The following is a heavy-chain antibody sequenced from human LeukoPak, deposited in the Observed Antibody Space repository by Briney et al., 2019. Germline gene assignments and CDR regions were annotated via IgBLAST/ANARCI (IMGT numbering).Heavy chain of an antibody. CDR2: IHTSGST. J-gene: IGHJ4*02. V-gene: IGHV4-4*07. Sequence: SETLSLTCTVSGGSISTYHWSWIPQPAGHGLEGIGQIHTSGSTNYNPPLKSRVTMSIDTPENQLSLTIRSVTAADTAVYYCARRDISSGWSFDYWGQGTLVTVSS. CDR1: GGSISTYH. CDR3: ARRDISSGWSFDY. D-gene: IGHD6-19*01.